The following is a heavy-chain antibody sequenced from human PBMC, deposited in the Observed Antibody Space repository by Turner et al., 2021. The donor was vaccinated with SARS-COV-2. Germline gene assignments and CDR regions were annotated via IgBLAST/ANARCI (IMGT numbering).Heavy chain of an antibody. D-gene: IGHD6-19*01. J-gene: IGHJ6*02. CDR3: ARVFPTDSSVWYRYYYYYGMDV. Sequence: EVKLVESGGGLVKPGGSLRLSCAASGFTFSSYSMNWVRQAPGKGLEWVSSITGSSGYIYYADSVKGRFTISRDNAKTSLYLQMNSLRAEDTAVYYCARVFPTDSSVWYRYYYYYGMDVWGQGTTVTVSS. CDR1: GFTFSSYS. V-gene: IGHV3-21*01. CDR2: ITGSSGYI.